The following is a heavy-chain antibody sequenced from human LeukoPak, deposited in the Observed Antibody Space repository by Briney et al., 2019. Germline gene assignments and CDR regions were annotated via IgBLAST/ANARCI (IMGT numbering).Heavy chain of an antibody. Sequence: GGSLRLSCAASGFTFGNYWMSWVRQAPGKGLEWVANIKQDGREKYHVDSVNGRFTISRDNAKNSLYLQMNSLRAEDTAVYYCAREISSWYRTEGRFDPWGQGTLVTVSS. V-gene: IGHV3-7*01. CDR2: IKQDGREK. CDR3: AREISSWYRTEGRFDP. CDR1: GFTFGNYW. J-gene: IGHJ5*02. D-gene: IGHD6-13*01.